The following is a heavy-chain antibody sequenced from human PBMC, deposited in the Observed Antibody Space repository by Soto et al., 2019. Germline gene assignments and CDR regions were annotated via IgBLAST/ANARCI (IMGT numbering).Heavy chain of an antibody. CDR2: TYYRSKWYN. CDR1: GDSVSSNSAA. V-gene: IGHV6-1*01. J-gene: IGHJ6*02. Sequence: SQTLSLTCAISGDSVSSNSAAWNWIRQSPSRGLEWLGRTYYRSKWYNDYAVSVKSRITINPDTSKNQFSLQLNSVTPEDTAVYYCAGDLVDTAMVASYYYGMDVWGQGTTVTVAS. D-gene: IGHD5-18*01. CDR3: AGDLVDTAMVASYYYGMDV.